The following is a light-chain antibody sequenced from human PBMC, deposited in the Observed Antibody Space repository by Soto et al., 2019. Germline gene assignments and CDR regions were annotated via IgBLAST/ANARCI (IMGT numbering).Light chain of an antibody. J-gene: IGKJ5*01. CDR3: QQRSNWPPT. Sequence: EIVMTQYPATLSVSPGERATLSCRASQSVRSNLAWYQQKPGQAPRLVIYAASTRATGIPDRFSGSVSGTEFTLTISSLQSEDFAVYYCQQRSNWPPTFGQGTLLEIK. CDR1: QSVRSN. CDR2: AAS. V-gene: IGKV3-15*01.